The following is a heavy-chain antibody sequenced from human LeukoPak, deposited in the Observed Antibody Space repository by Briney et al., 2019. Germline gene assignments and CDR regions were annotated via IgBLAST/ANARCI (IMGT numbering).Heavy chain of an antibody. V-gene: IGHV3-30*14. D-gene: IGHD4-11*01. Sequence: GGSLRLSCDASGFTLSDYAMHWVRQAPGKGLEWVALISYPRSYQYYIDSVRGRFTSSRDDSKNTFYLQMNSLRAEDTALYYCARDRTPLTTVTPSDAFDIWGQGTMVTVSS. J-gene: IGHJ3*02. CDR3: ARDRTPLTTVTPSDAFDI. CDR1: GFTLSDYA. CDR2: ISYPRSYQ.